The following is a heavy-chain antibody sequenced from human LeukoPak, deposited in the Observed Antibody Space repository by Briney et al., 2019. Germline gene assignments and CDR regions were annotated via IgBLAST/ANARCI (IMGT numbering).Heavy chain of an antibody. CDR1: GGSFSGYY. V-gene: IGHV4-34*01. Sequence: PETPSLTCAVYGGSFSGYYWSWIRQPPGKGLEWIGEIHHSGSTNYNPSLKSRVTIPVDTSKNQFSLKLSSVTAADTAVYYCARGDGYNSRRFDPWGQGTLVTVSS. CDR2: IHHSGST. D-gene: IGHD5-24*01. CDR3: ARGDGYNSRRFDP. J-gene: IGHJ5*02.